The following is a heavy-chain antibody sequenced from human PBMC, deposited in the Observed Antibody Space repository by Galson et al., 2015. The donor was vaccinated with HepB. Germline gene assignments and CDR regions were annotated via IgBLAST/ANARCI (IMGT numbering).Heavy chain of an antibody. CDR2: IIPIFGTA. J-gene: IGHJ5*02. Sequence: SVKVSCKASGGTFSSYAISWVRQAPGQGLEWMGGIIPIFGTANYAQKFQGRVTITADESTSTAYMELSSLRSEDTAVYYCAREGPSCGGSCYPRWFDPWGQGTLVTVSS. CDR3: AREGPSCGGSCYPRWFDP. D-gene: IGHD2-15*01. CDR1: GGTFSSYA. V-gene: IGHV1-69*13.